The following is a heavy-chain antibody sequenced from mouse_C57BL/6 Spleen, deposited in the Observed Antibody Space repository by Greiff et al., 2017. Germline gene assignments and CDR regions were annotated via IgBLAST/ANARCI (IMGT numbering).Heavy chain of an antibody. J-gene: IGHJ2*01. CDR1: GFTFGDYG. CDR2: ISSGSSTI. Sequence: EVKLMESGGGLVRPGGSLKLSCPASGFTFGDYGLHWVGRAPEKGREGVAYISSGSSTIYYADTVKGRFTISRDNAKNTLFLQMTSLRSEDTAMYYCARGSWDKGDYWGQGTTLTVSS. V-gene: IGHV5-17*01. D-gene: IGHD4-1*01. CDR3: ARGSWDKGDY.